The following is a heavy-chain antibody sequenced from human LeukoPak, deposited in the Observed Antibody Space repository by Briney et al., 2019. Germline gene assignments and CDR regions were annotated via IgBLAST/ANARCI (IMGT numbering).Heavy chain of an antibody. D-gene: IGHD6-13*01. CDR3: ARGLMMAVAGRGEFHY. CDR2: IYYSGST. Sequence: SGTLSLTCTVSGGSIGRYHWSWIRQPPGKGLEWIGYIYYSGSTNYNPSLKSRVTISVDTSKNQFSLTLSSVTAADTAVYYCARGLMMAVAGRGEFHYWGQGTLVTVSS. CDR1: GGSIGRYH. J-gene: IGHJ4*02. V-gene: IGHV4-59*01.